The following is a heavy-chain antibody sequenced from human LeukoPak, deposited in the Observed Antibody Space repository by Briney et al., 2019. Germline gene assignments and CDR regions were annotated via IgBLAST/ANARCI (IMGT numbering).Heavy chain of an antibody. Sequence: SETLSLTCAVYGGSFSGYYWSWIRQPPGKGLEWIGEINHSGSTNYNPSLKSRVTISIDTSKNQFSLKLSSVTAADTAVYYCARSRWLSDPYFDYWGQGTLVTVSS. CDR1: GGSFSGYY. V-gene: IGHV4-34*01. CDR3: ARSRWLSDPYFDY. D-gene: IGHD3-22*01. CDR2: INHSGST. J-gene: IGHJ4*02.